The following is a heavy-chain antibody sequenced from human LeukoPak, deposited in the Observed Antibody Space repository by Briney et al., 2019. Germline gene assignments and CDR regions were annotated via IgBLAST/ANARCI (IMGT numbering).Heavy chain of an antibody. V-gene: IGHV1-2*02. CDR1: GYTFTGYY. Sequence: ASVKVSCKASGYTFTGYYMHWVRQAPGQGLEWMGWINPNSGGTNYAQKFQGRVTMTRDTSISTACMELSRLRSDDTAVYYCARLLGGCSSTSCYVDYWGQGTLVTVSS. D-gene: IGHD2-2*01. CDR3: ARLLGGCSSTSCYVDY. J-gene: IGHJ4*02. CDR2: INPNSGGT.